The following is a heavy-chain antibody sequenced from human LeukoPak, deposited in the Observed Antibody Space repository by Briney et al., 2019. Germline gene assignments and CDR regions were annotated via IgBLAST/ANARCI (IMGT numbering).Heavy chain of an antibody. V-gene: IGHV4-59*12. Sequence: SETLSLTCTVSGGSISSYYWSWIRQPPGKGLEWIGYIYYSGSTNYNPSLKSRVTISVDTSKNQFSLKLSSVTAADTAVYYCARERPKGYGDYVGSWFDPWGQGTLVTVSS. J-gene: IGHJ5*02. D-gene: IGHD4-17*01. CDR2: IYYSGST. CDR3: ARERPKGYGDYVGSWFDP. CDR1: GGSISSYY.